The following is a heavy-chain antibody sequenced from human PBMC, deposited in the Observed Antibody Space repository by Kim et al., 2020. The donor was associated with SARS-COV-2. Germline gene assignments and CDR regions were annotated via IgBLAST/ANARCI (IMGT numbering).Heavy chain of an antibody. D-gene: IGHD5-12*01. CDR2: IYHSGST. J-gene: IGHJ4*02. CDR1: GYSISSGYY. CDR3: ARVATITSTFDY. V-gene: IGHV4-38-2*02. Sequence: SETLSLTCTVSGYSISSGYYWGWIRQPPGKGLEWIGSIYHSGSTYYNPSLKSRVTISVDTSKNQFSLKLSSVTAADTAVYYCARVATITSTFDYWGQGTLVTVSS.